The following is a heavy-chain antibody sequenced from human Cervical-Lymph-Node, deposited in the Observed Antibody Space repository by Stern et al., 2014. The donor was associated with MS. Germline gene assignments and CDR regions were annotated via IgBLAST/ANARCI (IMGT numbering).Heavy chain of an antibody. CDR1: GXXXXDYX. CDR3: ARGGRMATMFY. CDR2: NYSSGST. V-gene: IGHV4-59*01. D-gene: IGHD5-24*01. Sequence: QVQLQESRPXXXXXXXXLSLTCXXAGXXXXDYXXXXXRQSPXXGLXGIGYNYSSGSTNYNPSLKSRFIISLDSSKNQFSLKLSAVTAXDXXVYYCARGGRMATMFYWGQGNLVTVSS. J-gene: IGHJ4*02.